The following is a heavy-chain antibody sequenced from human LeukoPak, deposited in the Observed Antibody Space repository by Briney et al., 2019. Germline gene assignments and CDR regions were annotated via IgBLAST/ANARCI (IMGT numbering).Heavy chain of an antibody. J-gene: IGHJ3*02. V-gene: IGHV3-53*01. CDR3: ARGPSSQYLVHHVAFDI. CDR1: GFTFSRNA. CDR2: IYSGGNT. Sequence: PGGSLRLSCAASGFTFSRNAMSWVRQAPGKGLEWVSLIYSGGNTYYADSVKGRFTISRDNSKNTLYLQMNSLRAEDTAVYYCARGPSSQYLVHHVAFDIWGQGTMVTVSS. D-gene: IGHD6-13*01.